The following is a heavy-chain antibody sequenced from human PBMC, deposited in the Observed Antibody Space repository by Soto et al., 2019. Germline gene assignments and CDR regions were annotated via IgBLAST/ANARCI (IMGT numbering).Heavy chain of an antibody. CDR2: IYYSGST. CDR3: ARLDYGDYMLDY. CDR1: GGSISSSSYY. V-gene: IGHV4-39*01. Sequence: QLQLQESGPGLVKPSETLSLTCTVSGGSISSSSYYWGWIRQPPGKGLEWIGSIYYSGSTYYNPSLKSRVTISVDTSKNQFSLKLSSVTAADTAVYYCARLDYGDYMLDYWGQGTLVTVSS. D-gene: IGHD4-17*01. J-gene: IGHJ4*02.